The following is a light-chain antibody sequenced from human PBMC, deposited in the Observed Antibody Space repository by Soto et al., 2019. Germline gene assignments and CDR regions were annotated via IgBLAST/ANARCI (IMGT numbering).Light chain of an antibody. V-gene: IGKV3-20*01. CDR3: QQYGTSPPGT. J-gene: IGKJ1*01. CDR1: QSVRSDY. Sequence: EIVLTQSPGTLSLSPGERATLSCRASQSVRSDYLAWYQQKPGQAPRLLIYGASSRATGIPDRFSGSGSGTDFTLTISRLEPEDFAVHYCQQYGTSPPGTFGQGTKVEIK. CDR2: GAS.